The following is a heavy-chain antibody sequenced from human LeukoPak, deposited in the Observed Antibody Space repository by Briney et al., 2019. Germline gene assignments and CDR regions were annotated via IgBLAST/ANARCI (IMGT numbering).Heavy chain of an antibody. CDR2: INPNSGNT. Sequence: ASVKVSCKASGYTFTGYYMHWVRQAPGQGLEWRGWINPNSGNTDYAQKFQGRVTMTRNTSISTAYMELSSLRSEDTAVYYCARNYYDSSGYPGVDYWGQGTLVTVSS. CDR3: ARNYYDSSGYPGVDY. V-gene: IGHV1-8*02. CDR1: GYTFTGYY. J-gene: IGHJ4*02. D-gene: IGHD3-22*01.